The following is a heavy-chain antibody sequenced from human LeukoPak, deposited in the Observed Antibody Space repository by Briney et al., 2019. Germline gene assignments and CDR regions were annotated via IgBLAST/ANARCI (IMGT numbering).Heavy chain of an antibody. CDR3: AKDLNTVVMQYFDP. Sequence: GGSLRLSCTGSGFPFSSYGMHWVRQTPGRGLEWVASIRYDGKTEYYADYVKGRFTIAREDSHSTVHLHMKDLRPDDAAVYFCAKDLNTVVMQYFDPWGQGTLVSVSS. CDR2: IRYDGKTE. V-gene: IGHV3-30*02. D-gene: IGHD2-21*01. J-gene: IGHJ4*02. CDR1: GFPFSSYG.